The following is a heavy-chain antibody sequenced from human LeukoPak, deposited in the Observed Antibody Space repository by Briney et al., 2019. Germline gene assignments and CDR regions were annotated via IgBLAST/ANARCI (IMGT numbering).Heavy chain of an antibody. J-gene: IGHJ4*02. D-gene: IGHD4-17*01. V-gene: IGHV4-4*07. Sequence: SETLSVNCTVSGGSIISYYWSWIRQPGGEGLDGIGRIYTSGSTNYNRSLKSRVTMSVDTSKKQCSLKLRSAPAADTAVYYCARDVRYGDSPPYFVDWGQGTLVTVSS. CDR3: ARDVRYGDSPPYFVD. CDR2: IYTSGST. CDR1: GGSIISYY.